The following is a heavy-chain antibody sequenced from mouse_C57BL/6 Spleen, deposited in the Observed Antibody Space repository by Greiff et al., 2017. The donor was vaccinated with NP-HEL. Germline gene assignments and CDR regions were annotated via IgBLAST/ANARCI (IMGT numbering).Heavy chain of an antibody. Sequence: EVKLMESGGGLVKPGGSLKLSCAASGFTFSSYAMSWVRQTPEKRLEWVATISDGGSYTYYPDNVKGRFTISRDHAKNNLYLQMSHLKSEDTAMYYCAREIYDGYYVGFAYWGQGTLVTVSA. V-gene: IGHV5-4*01. CDR1: GFTFSSYA. D-gene: IGHD2-3*01. J-gene: IGHJ3*01. CDR3: AREIYDGYYVGFAY. CDR2: ISDGGSYT.